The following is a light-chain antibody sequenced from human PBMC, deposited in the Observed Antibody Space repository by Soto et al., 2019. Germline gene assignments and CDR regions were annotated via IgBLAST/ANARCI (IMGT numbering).Light chain of an antibody. J-gene: IGKJ4*01. CDR3: QQYNSYSPLT. CDR2: DAS. V-gene: IGKV1-5*01. CDR1: QSINSW. Sequence: DIQMTQSPSTLSASIGDRVTITCRASQSINSWLAWYQQKPGKAPRLLIYDASSLESGVPSMFSGSGSGTEFTLTISSLQPDDFATYYCQQYNSYSPLTFGGGTEVHI.